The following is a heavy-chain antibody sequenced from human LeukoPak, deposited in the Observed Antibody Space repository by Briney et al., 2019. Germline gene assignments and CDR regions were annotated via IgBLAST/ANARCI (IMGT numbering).Heavy chain of an antibody. D-gene: IGHD5-12*01. CDR1: GFTFSSYG. J-gene: IGHJ4*02. CDR3: ARGKYGGYFIDY. CDR2: IKPDGSDT. Sequence: GGSLRLSCAASGFTFSSYGMHWVRQAPGKGLVWVSRIKPDGSDTNYADSVKGRFTISRDNAKNTVYLQMNSLRAEDTAVYYCARGKYGGYFIDYWGQGTLVTVSS. V-gene: IGHV3-74*01.